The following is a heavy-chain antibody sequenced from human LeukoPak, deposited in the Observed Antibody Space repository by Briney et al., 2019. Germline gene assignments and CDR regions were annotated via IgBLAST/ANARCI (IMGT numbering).Heavy chain of an antibody. CDR1: GYTFTSYD. V-gene: IGHV1-8*03. D-gene: IGHD5-12*01. J-gene: IGHJ5*02. CDR3: ARGIVATINYNWFDP. CDR2: MNPNSGNT. Sequence: ASVKVSCKASGYTFTSYDINWVRQATGQGLEWMGWMNPNSGNTGYAQKFQGRVTITRNTSISTAYMELSSLRSEDTAVYYCARGIVATINYNWFDPWGQGTLVTVSS.